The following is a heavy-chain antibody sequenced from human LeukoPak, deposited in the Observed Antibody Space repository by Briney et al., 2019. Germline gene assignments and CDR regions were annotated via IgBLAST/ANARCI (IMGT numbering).Heavy chain of an antibody. CDR1: GFTFSSDA. CDR3: AKFVRSVVPAAINYFDY. J-gene: IGHJ4*02. CDR2: SSVSGGST. Sequence: GGTLRLSCAASGFTFSSDAMRGGRQAPGGGGEGGSGSSVSGGSTYYADSVKGRFPISRDNSKNTLYLQMNSLRAEDTAVYYCAKFVRSVVPAAINYFDYWGQGTLVTVSS. D-gene: IGHD2-2*01. V-gene: IGHV3-23*01.